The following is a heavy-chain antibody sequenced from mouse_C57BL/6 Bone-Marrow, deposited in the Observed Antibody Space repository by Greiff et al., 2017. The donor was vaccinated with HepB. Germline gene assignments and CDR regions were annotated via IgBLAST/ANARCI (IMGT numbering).Heavy chain of an antibody. CDR3: ARGGDYYGMDY. Sequence: VQLQQSDAELVKPGASVKISCKVSGYTFTDHTIHWMKQRPEQGLEWIGYIYPRDGSTKYNEKFKGKATLTADKSSSTAYMQLNSLTSGESAVYFGARGGDYYGMDYWGRGTSVTVSS. CDR2: IYPRDGST. V-gene: IGHV1-78*01. CDR1: GYTFTDHT. J-gene: IGHJ4*01.